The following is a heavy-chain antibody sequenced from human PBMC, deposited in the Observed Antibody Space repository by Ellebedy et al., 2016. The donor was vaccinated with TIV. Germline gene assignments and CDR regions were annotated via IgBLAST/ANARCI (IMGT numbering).Heavy chain of an antibody. D-gene: IGHD6-19*01. J-gene: IGHJ5*02. Sequence: GESLKISCAASGFTFSSYAMSLVRQAPGKGLEWVAHIKTDGRETYYVDSVKGRFTISRANSKNTLYLQMNRLRAEDTAVYYCARGGFSSGWYPFDPWGQGTLVTVSS. CDR2: IKTDGRET. CDR1: GFTFSSYA. CDR3: ARGGFSSGWYPFDP. V-gene: IGHV3-7*03.